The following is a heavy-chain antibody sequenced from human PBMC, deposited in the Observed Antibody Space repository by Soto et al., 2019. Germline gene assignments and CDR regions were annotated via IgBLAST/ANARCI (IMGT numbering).Heavy chain of an antibody. CDR3: ARTYYYDSTGYYRTFDY. CDR1: GFTFGSYA. Sequence: GGSLRLSCAAAGFTFGSYAMSWVRLAAGKGLEWVSVAGPSGSSTFYADSVRGRFTISRDNVANTLYLQMNSLRVADTALYFCARTYYYDSTGYYRTFDYWGQGTLVTVSS. CDR2: AGPSGSST. V-gene: IGHV3-23*01. D-gene: IGHD3-22*01. J-gene: IGHJ4*02.